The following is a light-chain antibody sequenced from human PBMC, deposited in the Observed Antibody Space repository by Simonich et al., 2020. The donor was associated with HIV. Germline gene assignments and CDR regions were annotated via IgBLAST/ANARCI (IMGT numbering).Light chain of an antibody. CDR3: SSYTSSTTLVL. Sequence: QSALTQPASVSGSPGQSITISCTGTSSDVGGYKFVAWYQKHPGKAPKLMIYDVNTRPSGVSNRFSGSKSGNTASLTISGLQAEDEADYYCSSYTSSTTLVLFGGGTKLTVL. V-gene: IGLV2-14*03. CDR2: DVN. J-gene: IGLJ2*01. CDR1: SSDVGGYKF.